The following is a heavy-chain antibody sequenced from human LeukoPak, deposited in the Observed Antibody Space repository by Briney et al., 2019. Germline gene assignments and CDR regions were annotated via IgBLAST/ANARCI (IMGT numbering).Heavy chain of an antibody. CDR3: ARVDSTSYYHYYYYMDV. D-gene: IGHD2-2*01. J-gene: IGHJ6*03. CDR2: ISAYNGNT. Sequence: ASVKVSCKASGYTFTSYGISWVRQAPGQGLEWMGWISAYNGNTNYAQKLQGRVTMTTDTSTSTAYMELRSLRSDDTAVYYCARVDSTSYYHYYYYMDVWGKGTTVTISS. CDR1: GYTFTSYG. V-gene: IGHV1-18*01.